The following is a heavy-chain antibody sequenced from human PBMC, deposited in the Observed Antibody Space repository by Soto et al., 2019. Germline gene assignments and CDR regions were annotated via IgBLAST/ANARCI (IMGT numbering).Heavy chain of an antibody. CDR1: GGSISSYY. CDR3: ARDFIATTGGSRYIWFDP. Sequence: PSETLSLTCTVSGGSISSYYWSWIRQPAGKGLEWIGRIYTSGGTNYNPSLKSRVTMSVDTSKNQFSLKLSSVTAADTAVYYCARDFIATTGGSRYIWFDPWGQGTLVTVSS. D-gene: IGHD5-12*01. V-gene: IGHV4-4*07. CDR2: IYTSGGT. J-gene: IGHJ5*02.